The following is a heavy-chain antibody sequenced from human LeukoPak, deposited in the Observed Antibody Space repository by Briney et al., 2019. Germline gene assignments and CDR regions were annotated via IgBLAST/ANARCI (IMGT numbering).Heavy chain of an antibody. CDR3: ASRETGSGWYFDL. Sequence: ASVKVSCKASGYTFTSYYMHWVRQAPGQGLEWMGIINPSGGSTSYAQKFQGRVTMTRDMSTSTVYMELSSLRSEDTAVYYCASRETGSGWYFDLWGRGTLVTVSS. V-gene: IGHV1-46*01. CDR2: INPSGGST. J-gene: IGHJ2*01. CDR1: GYTFTSYY. D-gene: IGHD1-26*01.